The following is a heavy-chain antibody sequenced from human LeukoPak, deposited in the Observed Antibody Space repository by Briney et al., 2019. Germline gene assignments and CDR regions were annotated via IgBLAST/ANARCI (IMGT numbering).Heavy chain of an antibody. CDR1: GYSISSGYY. CDR3: ARDKGVRGVISYYYYMDV. J-gene: IGHJ6*03. D-gene: IGHD3-10*01. CDR2: IYHSGST. V-gene: IGHV4-38-2*02. Sequence: SETLSLTCAVSGYSISSGYYWGWIRQPPGKGLEWIGSIYHSGSTYYNPSLKSRVTMSVDTSKNQFSLKLSSVTAADTAVYYCARDKGVRGVISYYYYMDVWGKGTTVTVSS.